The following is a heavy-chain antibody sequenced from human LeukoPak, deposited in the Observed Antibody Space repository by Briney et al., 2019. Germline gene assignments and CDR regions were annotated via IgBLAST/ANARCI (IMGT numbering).Heavy chain of an antibody. J-gene: IGHJ4*02. Sequence: SETLSLTCAVYGGSFSGYYWSWIRQPPGKGLEWIGEIYHSGSTNYNPSLKSRVTISVDTSKNQFSLKLSSVTAADTAVYYCARGRSGYERTHVYWGQGTLVTVSS. CDR2: IYHSGST. CDR1: GGSFSGYY. CDR3: ARGRSGYERTHVY. V-gene: IGHV4-34*01. D-gene: IGHD5-12*01.